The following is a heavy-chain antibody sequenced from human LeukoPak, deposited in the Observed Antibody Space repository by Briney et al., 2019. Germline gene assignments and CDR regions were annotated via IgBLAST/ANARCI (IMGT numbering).Heavy chain of an antibody. Sequence: GGTLRLSCAASGFTFRSNGLSWVRQAPGKGLEWVPTITGNGGTTYYADSVKGRFTISRDNSKNTLYLQMNSLRAEDTAVYYCAKDSGLRWIGENYYYMDVWGKGTTVTISS. CDR3: AKDSGLRWIGENYYYMDV. CDR1: GFTFRSNG. J-gene: IGHJ6*03. CDR2: ITGNGGTT. V-gene: IGHV3-23*01. D-gene: IGHD3-10*01.